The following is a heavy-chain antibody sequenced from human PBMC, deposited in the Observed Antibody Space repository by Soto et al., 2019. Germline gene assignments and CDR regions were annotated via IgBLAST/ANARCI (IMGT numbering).Heavy chain of an antibody. CDR1: GGTFSSYA. CDR3: ASNNVDIVATMPHYGMDV. V-gene: IGHV1-69*13. D-gene: IGHD5-12*01. CDR2: IIPIFGTA. Sequence: SVKVSCKASGGTFSSYAISWVRQAPGQGLEWMGGIIPIFGTANYAQKFQGRVTITADESTSTAYMELSSLRSEDTAVYYCASNNVDIVATMPHYGMDVWGQGTTVTVSS. J-gene: IGHJ6*02.